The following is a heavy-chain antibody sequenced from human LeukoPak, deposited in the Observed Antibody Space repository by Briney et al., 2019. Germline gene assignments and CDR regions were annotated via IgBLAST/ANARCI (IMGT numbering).Heavy chain of an antibody. D-gene: IGHD3-10*01. Sequence: ASVKVSCKASGYTFTSYDINWVRQATGQGLERMGWMNPNSGNTGYAQKFQGRVTMTRNTSISTAYMELSSLRSEDTAVYYCARSRITMVRGRSFRFDPWGQGTLVTVSS. J-gene: IGHJ5*02. CDR2: MNPNSGNT. CDR3: ARSRITMVRGRSFRFDP. CDR1: GYTFTSYD. V-gene: IGHV1-8*01.